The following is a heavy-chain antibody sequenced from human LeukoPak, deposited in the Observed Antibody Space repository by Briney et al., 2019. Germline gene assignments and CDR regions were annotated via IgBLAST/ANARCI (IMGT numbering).Heavy chain of an antibody. CDR2: ISSSGSTI. Sequence: GGSLRLSCAASGFTFSSYEMNWVRQAPGKGLEWVSYISSSGSTIYYADSVKGRFSISRDNAKNSLYLQMNSLRAEDTAVYYCARGVLPPLFDYWGQGTLVTVSS. D-gene: IGHD3-10*01. CDR3: ARGVLPPLFDY. CDR1: GFTFSSYE. V-gene: IGHV3-48*03. J-gene: IGHJ4*02.